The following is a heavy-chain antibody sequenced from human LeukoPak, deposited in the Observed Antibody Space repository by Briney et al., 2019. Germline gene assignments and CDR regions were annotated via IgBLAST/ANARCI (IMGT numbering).Heavy chain of an antibody. J-gene: IGHJ4*02. V-gene: IGHV3-23*01. Sequence: GRSLRLSCAASGFTFSSYAMSWVRQAPGKGLEWVSAISGSGGSTYYADSVKGRFTISRDNSKNTLYLQMNSLRAEDTAVYYCAKDGQSSSWYNLGGYWGQGTLVTVSS. D-gene: IGHD6-13*01. CDR2: ISGSGGST. CDR1: GFTFSSYA. CDR3: AKDGQSSSWYNLGGY.